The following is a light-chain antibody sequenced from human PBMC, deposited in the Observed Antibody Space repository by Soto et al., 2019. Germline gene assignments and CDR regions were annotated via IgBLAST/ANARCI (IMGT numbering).Light chain of an antibody. Sequence: DIQVTQSPSSLSASVGDRVTITCRASQGIRSYLARYQQKPGKVPKVLIYDASTLHSGVTSRFSGSGSGTEFSLTISNEQPEDVATYFCQNYYSAPVTFGQGTMVEIK. V-gene: IGKV1-27*01. CDR3: QNYYSAPVT. J-gene: IGKJ1*01. CDR2: DAS. CDR1: QGIRSY.